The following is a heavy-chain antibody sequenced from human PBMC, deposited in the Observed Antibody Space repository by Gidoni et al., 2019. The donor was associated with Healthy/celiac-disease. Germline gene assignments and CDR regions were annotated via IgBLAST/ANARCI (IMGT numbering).Heavy chain of an antibody. D-gene: IGHD3-3*01. CDR2: ISSNGGST. CDR1: GFTFSSYA. J-gene: IGHJ4*02. CDR3: VKSGFLEWLLYDY. Sequence: EVQLVASGGGFVQPGGSLSLSCSASGFTFSSYAMHWVRQAPGKGLEYVSAISSNGGSTYYADSVKGRFTISRDNSKNTLYLQMSSLRAEDTAVYYCVKSGFLEWLLYDYWGQGTLVTVSS. V-gene: IGHV3-64D*06.